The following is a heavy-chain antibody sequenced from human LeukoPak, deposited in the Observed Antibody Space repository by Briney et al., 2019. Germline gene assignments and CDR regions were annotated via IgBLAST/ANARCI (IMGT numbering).Heavy chain of an antibody. J-gene: IGHJ3*02. V-gene: IGHV3-21*01. Sequence: GGSLKLSWAAPGFTFISYSMNWVRKAQGKGLEWVSSITGSSSYIYYADSVKGRFTISRDNAKNSLYLQMNSLGDEDTAVYYCASGRNVGITGTTGAFDIWGQGTMVTVSS. CDR2: ITGSSSYI. CDR3: ASGRNVGITGTTGAFDI. CDR1: GFTFISYS. D-gene: IGHD1-7*01.